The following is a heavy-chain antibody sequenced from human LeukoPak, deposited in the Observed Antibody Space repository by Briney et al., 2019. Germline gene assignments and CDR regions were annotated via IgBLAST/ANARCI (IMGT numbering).Heavy chain of an antibody. CDR3: ARHDNDDDFDY. J-gene: IGHJ4*02. D-gene: IGHD3-16*01. V-gene: IGHV7-4-1*02. CDR2: INMYTANP. CDR1: GYTFTRYA. Sequence: ASVKVSCKASGYTFTRYAINWLRQAPGQGLEWMGWINMYTANPAYAQGFTERFVFSLDTSVTTAYLQISNLKTEDTAVYYCARHDNDDDFDYWGQGTLVTVSS.